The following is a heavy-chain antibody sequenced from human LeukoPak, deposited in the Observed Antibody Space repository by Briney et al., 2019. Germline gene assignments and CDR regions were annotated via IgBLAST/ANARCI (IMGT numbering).Heavy chain of an antibody. CDR3: AKDSYYYEKEGVGAYDM. D-gene: IGHD3-22*01. J-gene: IGHJ3*02. CDR2: INPNSGGT. V-gene: IGHV1-2*02. CDR1: GYTFTGYY. Sequence: ASVKVSCKASGYTFTGYYMHWVRQAPGQGLEWMGWINPNSGGTNYAQKFQGRVTMTRDTSISTAYMELSRLRSDDTAVYYCAKDSYYYEKEGVGAYDMWGQGTMVTVSS.